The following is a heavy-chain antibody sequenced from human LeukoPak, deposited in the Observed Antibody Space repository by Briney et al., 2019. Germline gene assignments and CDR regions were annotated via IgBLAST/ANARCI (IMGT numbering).Heavy chain of an antibody. D-gene: IGHD2-21*02. Sequence: PSETLSLTCSVSGGSVSSATYYWGWIRPPPGKGLEWTGYTYYSGSPMYNPALTSRATMSVDTSENQFSLKLSSVTAADTAIYYCARRLTYCGGDCYRGYFDLWGRGTLVTVSS. CDR2: TYYSGSP. CDR3: ARRLTYCGGDCYRGYFDL. CDR1: GGSVSSATYY. V-gene: IGHV4-61*01. J-gene: IGHJ2*01.